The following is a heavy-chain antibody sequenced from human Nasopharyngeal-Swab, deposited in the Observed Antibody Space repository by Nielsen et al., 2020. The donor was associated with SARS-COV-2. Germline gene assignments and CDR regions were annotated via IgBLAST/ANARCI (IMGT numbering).Heavy chain of an antibody. CDR3: ARDWSRAADV. Sequence: GESLKISCAASGFTFSSVWMSWVRQVPGKGLEWVADINPDGSEKFYVDSVKGRFTISRDNAKNSMSLQMNSLRVEDTAVYYCARDWSRAADVWGQGTMVTVSS. D-gene: IGHD2-15*01. V-gene: IGHV3-7*01. CDR1: GFTFSSVW. J-gene: IGHJ3*01. CDR2: INPDGSEK.